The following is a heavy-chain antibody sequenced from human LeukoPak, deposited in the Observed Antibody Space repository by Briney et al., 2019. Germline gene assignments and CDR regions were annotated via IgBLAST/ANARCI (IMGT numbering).Heavy chain of an antibody. Sequence: PGGSLRLSCAGSAFTFSSYWMSWVRQAPGKGPEWVANIKDDGSEKYYLDSVKGRFTISRDNAKDSLYLQMSSLKAEDTAVYYCARRTAAGHFDCWGQGTLVTVSS. CDR3: ARRTAAGHFDC. CDR2: IKDDGSEK. CDR1: AFTFSSYW. J-gene: IGHJ4*02. V-gene: IGHV3-7*01. D-gene: IGHD6-13*01.